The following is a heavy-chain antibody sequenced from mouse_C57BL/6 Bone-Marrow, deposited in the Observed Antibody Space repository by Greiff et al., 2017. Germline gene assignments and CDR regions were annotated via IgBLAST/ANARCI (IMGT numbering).Heavy chain of an antibody. V-gene: IGHV14-1*01. CDR1: GFNIKDYY. CDR3: TTGYYYGSSFRWYFDV. D-gene: IGHD1-1*01. Sequence: EVQLQQSGAELVRPGASVKLSCTASGFNIKDYYMHWVKQRPEQGLEWIGRIDPEDGDTEYAPKFQGKATMTADTSSNTAYLQLSSLTSEDTAVYYCTTGYYYGSSFRWYFDVWGTGTTVTVSS. CDR2: IDPEDGDT. J-gene: IGHJ1*03.